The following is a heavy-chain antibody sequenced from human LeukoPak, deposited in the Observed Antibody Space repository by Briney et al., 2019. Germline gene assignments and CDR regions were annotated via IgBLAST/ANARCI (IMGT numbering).Heavy chain of an antibody. CDR3: ARRGYTAMAVFED. Sequence: SETLSLTCTVSGHSISTGYYWGWARQSPGKGLEWIGSIYHSGSTDYNPSLKSRATISLDTFKNQFSLKVTSVSAEDTAIYYCARRGYTAMAVFEDWGQGFLVIVSP. CDR1: GHSISTGYY. CDR2: IYHSGST. J-gene: IGHJ4*02. V-gene: IGHV4-38-2*02. D-gene: IGHD5-18*01.